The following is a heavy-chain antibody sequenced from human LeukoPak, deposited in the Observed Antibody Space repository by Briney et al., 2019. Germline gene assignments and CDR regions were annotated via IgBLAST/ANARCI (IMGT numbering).Heavy chain of an antibody. CDR2: IRSSGRTT. J-gene: IGHJ3*01. V-gene: IGHV3-23*01. CDR1: GFIFSDFA. Sequence: GGTLRLSCAASGFIFSDFAMTWVRQAPGKGLEWVSTIRSSGRTTYYADSVKGRFTVSGDNSKNTVFLQMNSLRADDTGVYYCAQVGLTSLQAFDFWGQGTLVTVS. CDR3: AQVGLTSLQAFDF. D-gene: IGHD2-21*01.